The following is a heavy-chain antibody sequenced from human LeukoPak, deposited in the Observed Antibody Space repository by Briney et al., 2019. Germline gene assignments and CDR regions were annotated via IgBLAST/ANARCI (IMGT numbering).Heavy chain of an antibody. CDR2: MHYTGST. CDR1: GESMSGFY. J-gene: IGHJ4*02. V-gene: IGHV4-59*12. D-gene: IGHD1-26*01. Sequence: SETLSLTCTVSGESMSGFYWNWIRQPPGKGLEWIGYMHYTGSTNYNPSLKSRVTISIDTSKNQFSLKLSSVTAADTAVYYCAREGPSGSLKNWGQGTLVTVSS. CDR3: AREGPSGSLKN.